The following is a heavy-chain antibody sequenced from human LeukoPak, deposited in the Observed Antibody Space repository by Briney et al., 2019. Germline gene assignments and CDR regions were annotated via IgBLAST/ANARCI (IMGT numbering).Heavy chain of an antibody. D-gene: IGHD2-2*01. Sequence: ASVKVSCKASGGTFSSYAISWVRQAPGQGLEWMGGIIPIFGTANYAQKFQGRVTITADESTSTAYMELSSLRSEDTAVYYCAASTSLIGWFDPWGQGTLVTVSS. V-gene: IGHV1-69*13. CDR3: AASTSLIGWFDP. J-gene: IGHJ5*02. CDR2: IIPIFGTA. CDR1: GGTFSSYA.